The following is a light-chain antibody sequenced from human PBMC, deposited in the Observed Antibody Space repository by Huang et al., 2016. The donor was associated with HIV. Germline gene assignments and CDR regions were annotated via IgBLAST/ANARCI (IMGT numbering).Light chain of an antibody. CDR1: QSVSRN. CDR2: GAS. V-gene: IGKV3-15*01. CDR3: QQYNDWPIT. J-gene: IGKJ3*01. Sequence: EIVMTRSPATLSVSPGQRVTLSCRASQSVSRNLAWYQQKPGQAPRLLIYGASTRATGIPARFSGIGSGTEFTLTISSLQSEHFAVYYCQQYNDWPITFGPGTKVDAK.